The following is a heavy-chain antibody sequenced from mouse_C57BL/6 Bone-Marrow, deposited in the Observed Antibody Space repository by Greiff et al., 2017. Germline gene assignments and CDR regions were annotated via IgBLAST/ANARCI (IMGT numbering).Heavy chain of an antibody. D-gene: IGHD2-3*01. CDR1: GFTFSDYY. V-gene: IGHV5-16*01. CDR2: INYDGSST. J-gene: IGHJ1*03. CDR3: ARVIYDGYYWYFDV. Sequence: EVQRVESEGGLVQPGSSMKLSCTASGFTFSDYYMAWVRQVPEKGLEWVANINYDGSSTYYLDSLKSRFIISRDNAKNILYLQMSSLKSEDTATYYCARVIYDGYYWYFDVWGTGTTVTVSS.